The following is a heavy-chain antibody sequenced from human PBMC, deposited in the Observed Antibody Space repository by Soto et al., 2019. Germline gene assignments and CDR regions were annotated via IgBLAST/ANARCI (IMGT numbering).Heavy chain of an antibody. Sequence: SETLSLTCAVSGESISSPTWWTWVRQPPGRGLEWIGEMYHSGSTNYKSSLKSRVTISVDKSKNHFSLNLKSVTAADTAVYYCARGGVDYYDSSGYYFSPYYFDYWGQGTLVTV. J-gene: IGHJ4*02. CDR2: MYHSGST. V-gene: IGHV4-4*02. CDR3: ARGGVDYYDSSGYYFSPYYFDY. D-gene: IGHD3-22*01. CDR1: GESISSPTW.